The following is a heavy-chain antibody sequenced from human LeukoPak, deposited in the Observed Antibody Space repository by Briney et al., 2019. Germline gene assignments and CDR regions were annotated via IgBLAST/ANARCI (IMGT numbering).Heavy chain of an antibody. CDR1: GYSISSGYY. CDR3: ARPGPDILTGYHAFDI. J-gene: IGHJ3*02. CDR2: IYHSGST. V-gene: IGHV4-38-2*01. D-gene: IGHD3-9*01. Sequence: SQTLSLTCAVSGYSISSGYYWVWIRQPPGKGLEWIGSIYHSGSTYYSPSLKSRVTISVDTSKNQFSLKLSSVTAADTAVYYCARPGPDILTGYHAFDIWGQGTMVTVSS.